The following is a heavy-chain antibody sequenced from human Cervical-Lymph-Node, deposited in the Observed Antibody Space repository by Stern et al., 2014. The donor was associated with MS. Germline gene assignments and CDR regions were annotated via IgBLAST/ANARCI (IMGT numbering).Heavy chain of an antibody. Sequence: QVELVQSGPGLVKPSQTLSLTCTVSGGSISSSGYYWSWIRQPADKGLEWIGRIHDSGSTYYNPSLKSRVTLSMDTAKNTFSLKLPSGTAADTAVYYCATTRWDLFTWNWFDPWGQGTLVTVSS. V-gene: IGHV4-61*02. CDR2: IHDSGST. CDR1: GGSISSSGYY. J-gene: IGHJ5*02. D-gene: IGHD1-26*01. CDR3: ATTRWDLFTWNWFDP.